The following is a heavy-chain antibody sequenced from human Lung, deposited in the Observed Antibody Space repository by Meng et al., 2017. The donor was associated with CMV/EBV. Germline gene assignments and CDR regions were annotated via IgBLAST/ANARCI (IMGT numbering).Heavy chain of an antibody. J-gene: IGHJ4*02. V-gene: IGHV3-21*06. CDR1: GFTFRRYK. CDR2: ISSSSRHI. D-gene: IGHD2-15*01. CDR3: VGQQWWSTGQRVDY. Sequence: GGSLRLXCAASGFTFRRYKMKWARQAPGKGLGWVSTISSSSRHIEYADSMKGRFTISRDNAKNSLYLQMNSLRGEDTAVYYRVGQQWWSTGQRVDYWGQGTVVTVSS.